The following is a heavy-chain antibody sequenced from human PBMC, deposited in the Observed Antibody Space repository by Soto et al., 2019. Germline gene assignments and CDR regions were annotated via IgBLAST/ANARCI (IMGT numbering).Heavy chain of an antibody. CDR3: ARHKYQLIGTYYFDY. Sequence: SEMLSVKCSVAGDSISSYYWSWIRQPPGKGLEWIGYIYYSGSTNYNPSLKSRVTISVDTSKNQFSLKLSSVTAADTAVYYCARHKYQLIGTYYFDYWGQGTLVTVSS. D-gene: IGHD2-2*01. CDR2: IYYSGST. J-gene: IGHJ4*02. V-gene: IGHV4-59*08. CDR1: GDSISSYY.